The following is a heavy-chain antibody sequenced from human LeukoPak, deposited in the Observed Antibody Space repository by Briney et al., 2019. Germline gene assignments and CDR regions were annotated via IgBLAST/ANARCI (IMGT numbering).Heavy chain of an antibody. CDR2: INPSGGST. V-gene: IGHV1-46*01. Sequence: ASVKVSRKASGYTFTGHFLHRVRQAPGQGLEWMGIINPSGGSTSYAQKFQGRVTMTRDTSTSTVYMELSSLRSEDTAVYYCARGNYWYFDYWGQGTLVTVSS. CDR1: GYTFTGHF. J-gene: IGHJ4*02. D-gene: IGHD3-10*01. CDR3: ARGNYWYFDY.